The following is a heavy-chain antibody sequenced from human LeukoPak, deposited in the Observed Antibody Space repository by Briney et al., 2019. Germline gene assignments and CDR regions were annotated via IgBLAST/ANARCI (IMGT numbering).Heavy chain of an antibody. CDR3: AKDRVDGYYGLDV. D-gene: IGHD3-10*01. Sequence: PGGSLRLSCAAAGFIFEDYAMHWVRQAPGKGLEWVSRITRNSERKDYVTSVRGRFTISRDNAKNSLYLQMNSLRVEDTALYYCAKDRVDGYYGLDVWGQGTTVAVSS. CDR2: ITRNSERK. CDR1: GFIFEDYA. V-gene: IGHV3-9*01. J-gene: IGHJ6*02.